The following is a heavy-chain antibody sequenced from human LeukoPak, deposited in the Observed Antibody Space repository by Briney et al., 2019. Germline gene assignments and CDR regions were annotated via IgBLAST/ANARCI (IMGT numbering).Heavy chain of an antibody. CDR1: GGSISSSSYY. J-gene: IGHJ4*02. D-gene: IGHD3-3*01. CDR3: ARLISVLDDYDFWSGYYRRAPYFDY. Sequence: SETLSLTCTVSGGSISSSSYYWGWIRQPPGKGLEWIGSIYYSGSTYYNPTLKSRVTISVDTSKNQFSLKLSSVTAADTAVYYCARLISVLDDYDFWSGYYRRAPYFDYWGQGTLVTVSS. CDR2: IYYSGST. V-gene: IGHV4-39*01.